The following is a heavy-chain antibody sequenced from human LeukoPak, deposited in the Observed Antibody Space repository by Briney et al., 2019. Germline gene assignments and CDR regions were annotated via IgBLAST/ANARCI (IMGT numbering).Heavy chain of an antibody. Sequence: PSETLSLTCAVYGGSFSGHYWSWIRQPPGKGLEWIGEINHSGSTNYNPSLKSRVTISVDTSKNQFILKLSSVTAADTAVYYCARDEDAFDIWGQGTMVTVSS. CDR1: GGSFSGHY. V-gene: IGHV4-34*01. CDR3: ARDEDAFDI. J-gene: IGHJ3*02. CDR2: INHSGST.